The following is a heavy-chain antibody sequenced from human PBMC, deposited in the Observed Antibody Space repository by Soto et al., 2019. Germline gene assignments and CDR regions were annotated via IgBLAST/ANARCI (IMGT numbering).Heavy chain of an antibody. CDR2: ISGSGGSP. CDR3: AKEGTSGLYYFDY. J-gene: IGHJ4*02. D-gene: IGHD6-19*01. Sequence: EVQLLESGGGLVQPGGSLRLSCAASGFTFSNYAMNWVRQAPGKGLEWVSTISGSGGSPYYAESVKCRFTISRDNSKNTLYMQMNSLIAGDSAIYYCAKEGTSGLYYFDYWGQGTLVTVSS. V-gene: IGHV3-23*01. CDR1: GFTFSNYA.